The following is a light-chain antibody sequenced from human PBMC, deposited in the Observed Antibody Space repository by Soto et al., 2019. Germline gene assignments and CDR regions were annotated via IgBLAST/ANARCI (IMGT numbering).Light chain of an antibody. J-gene: IGLJ1*01. CDR1: SSDVGGYNY. CDR3: NSYTSSSTSV. Sequence: QSVLTQPASVSGSPGQSITISCTGTSSDVGGYNYVSWYQQHPGKAPKLMMYEVSNRPSGVSNRFSGSKSGNTASLTISGLQSEDEAEYYCNSYTSSSTSVFGTGTKVTVL. V-gene: IGLV2-14*01. CDR2: EVS.